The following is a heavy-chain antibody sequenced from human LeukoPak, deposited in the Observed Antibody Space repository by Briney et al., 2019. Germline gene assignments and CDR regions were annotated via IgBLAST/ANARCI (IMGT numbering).Heavy chain of an antibody. D-gene: IGHD4-11*01. CDR2: IYYSGSP. V-gene: IGHV4-59*11. J-gene: IGHJ4*02. CDR1: GGSISSHY. CDR3: ARAGNYETFDY. Sequence: SETLSLTCTLSGGSISSHYWRWIRHPPGEGLEWIGYIYYSGSPNYHPSLKSRVPIPVDTPKNQFSLKLSSVTAADTAVYYCARAGNYETFDYWGQGTLVTVSS.